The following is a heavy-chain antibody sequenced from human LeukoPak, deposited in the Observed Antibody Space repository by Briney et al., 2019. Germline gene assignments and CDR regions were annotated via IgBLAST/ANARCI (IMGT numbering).Heavy chain of an antibody. CDR2: IYYSGST. J-gene: IGHJ5*02. Sequence: SETLSLTCTVSGGSISSYYWSWIRQPPGKGLEWIGYIYYSGSTNYNPSLKSRVTISVDTSKNQFSLKLSSVTAADTAVYYCARDGDGYDSSGYWFDPWGQGTLVTVSS. V-gene: IGHV4-59*01. D-gene: IGHD3-22*01. CDR3: ARDGDGYDSSGYWFDP. CDR1: GGSISSYY.